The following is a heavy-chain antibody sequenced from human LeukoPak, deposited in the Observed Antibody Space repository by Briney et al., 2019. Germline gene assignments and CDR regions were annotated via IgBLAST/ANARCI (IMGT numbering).Heavy chain of an antibody. Sequence: SETLSLTCAVSGYSISSGYYWGWIRQPPGKGLEWIGSIYHSGSTYYNPSLKSRVTISVDTSKNQFSLKLSSVTAADTAVYYCARYSPLYGDAFDTWGQGTMVTVSS. V-gene: IGHV4-38-2*01. CDR2: IYHSGST. CDR1: GYSISSGYY. CDR3: ARYSPLYGDAFDT. J-gene: IGHJ3*02. D-gene: IGHD6-13*01.